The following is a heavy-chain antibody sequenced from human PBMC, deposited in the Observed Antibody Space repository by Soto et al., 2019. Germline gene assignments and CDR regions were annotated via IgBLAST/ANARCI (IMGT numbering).Heavy chain of an antibody. V-gene: IGHV3-23*01. Sequence: GESLKISCAASGFTFSSYAMSWVRQAPGKGLEWVSAISGSGGSTYYADSVKGRFTISRDNSKNTLYLQMNSLRAEDTAVYYCAKDRYPGVVPAPFDIWGQGTMVTVSS. CDR2: ISGSGGST. J-gene: IGHJ3*02. CDR3: AKDRYPGVVPAPFDI. D-gene: IGHD2-2*01. CDR1: GFTFSSYA.